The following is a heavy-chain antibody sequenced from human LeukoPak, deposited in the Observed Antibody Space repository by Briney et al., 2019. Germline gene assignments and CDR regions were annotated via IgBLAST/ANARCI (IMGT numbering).Heavy chain of an antibody. D-gene: IGHD2-2*01. CDR3: ARDLGVVVPAAPLVYYGMDV. J-gene: IGHJ6*02. Sequence: GGSLRLSCAASGFTFSSYGMHWVRQAPGKGLEWVAVIWYDGSNKYYAGSVKGRFTISRDNSKNTLYLQVNSLRAEDTAVYYCARDLGVVVPAAPLVYYGMDVWGQGTTVTVSS. CDR1: GFTFSSYG. CDR2: IWYDGSNK. V-gene: IGHV3-33*01.